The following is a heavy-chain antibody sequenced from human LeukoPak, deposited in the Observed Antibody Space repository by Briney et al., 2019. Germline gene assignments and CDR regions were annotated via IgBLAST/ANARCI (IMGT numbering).Heavy chain of an antibody. Sequence: GGSLRLSCAASGFTFSSYWMSWVRQAPGKGLEWVANIKQDGSEKYYVDSVKGRFTISRDNAKNSLYLQMDSLRADDSAVYYCAKNAGYSYGLYYFDYWGQGALVTVSS. CDR2: IKQDGSEK. CDR3: AKNAGYSYGLYYFDY. J-gene: IGHJ4*02. CDR1: GFTFSSYW. D-gene: IGHD5-18*01. V-gene: IGHV3-7*03.